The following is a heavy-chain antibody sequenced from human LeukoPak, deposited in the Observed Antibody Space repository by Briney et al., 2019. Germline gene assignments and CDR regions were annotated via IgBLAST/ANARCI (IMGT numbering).Heavy chain of an antibody. CDR3: APIRVGGTLYFDY. D-gene: IGHD1-26*01. Sequence: PSETLSLTCTVSGGSISSSSYYWGWIRQPPGKGLEWIGSIYYSGSTYYNPSLKSRVTISVDTSKNQFSLKLSSVTAADTAVYYCAPIRVGGTLYFDYWGQGTTATVSS. CDR2: IYYSGST. V-gene: IGHV4-39*01. CDR1: GGSISSSSYY. J-gene: IGHJ4*03.